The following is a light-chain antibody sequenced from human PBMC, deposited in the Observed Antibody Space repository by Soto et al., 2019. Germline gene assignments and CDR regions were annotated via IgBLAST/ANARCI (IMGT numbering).Light chain of an antibody. CDR1: QSISSW. CDR3: QQYNSWT. CDR2: DAS. Sequence: IQMTQSPSPLSASVGDRVTIACRASQSISSWLAWYQQKPGKAPKLLIYDASSLESGVPSRFSGSGSGTEFTLTISSLQPDDFATYYCQQYNSWTFGQGTKGDIK. J-gene: IGKJ1*01. V-gene: IGKV1-5*01.